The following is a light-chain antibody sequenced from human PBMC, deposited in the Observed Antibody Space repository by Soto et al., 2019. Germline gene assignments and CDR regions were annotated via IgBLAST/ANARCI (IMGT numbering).Light chain of an antibody. CDR2: GAS. J-gene: IGKJ5*01. CDR3: QQYHNWPPIT. Sequence: EVVVTQSPATLSVSPGERATLSCRASQSVSSSLAWYQQKPGQAPRLLIYGASTRATGIPARFSGSGSGTEFTLTISSLRSEDLAVYYCQQYHNWPPITFGQGTRLEIK. CDR1: QSVSSS. V-gene: IGKV3-15*01.